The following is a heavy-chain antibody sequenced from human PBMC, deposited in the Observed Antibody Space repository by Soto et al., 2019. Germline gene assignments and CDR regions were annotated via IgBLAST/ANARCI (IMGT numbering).Heavy chain of an antibody. Sequence: PGGSLRLSCAASGFTFSDYYMSWIRQAPGKGLEWVSYISSSGSTIYYADSVKGRFTISRDNAKNSLYLQMNSLRAEDTAVYYYASPLWFGELSSVSSYYYYMDVWGKGTTVTVSS. CDR1: GFTFSDYY. CDR3: ASPLWFGELSSVSSYYYYMDV. V-gene: IGHV3-11*01. CDR2: ISSSGSTI. J-gene: IGHJ6*03. D-gene: IGHD3-10*01.